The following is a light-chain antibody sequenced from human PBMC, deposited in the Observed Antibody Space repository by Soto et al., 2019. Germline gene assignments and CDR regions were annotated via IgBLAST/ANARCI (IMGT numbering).Light chain of an antibody. CDR2: DVS. J-gene: IGLJ1*01. CDR3: SSYTSSSTLEV. CDR1: SSDVGGYNY. Sequence: QSVLTQPASVSGSPRQSITISCTETSSDVGGYNYVSWYQQHPGKAPKLMIYDVSNRPSGVSNRFSGSKSGNTASLTISGLQAEDEADYYCSSYTSSSTLEVFGTGTKVTVL. V-gene: IGLV2-14*01.